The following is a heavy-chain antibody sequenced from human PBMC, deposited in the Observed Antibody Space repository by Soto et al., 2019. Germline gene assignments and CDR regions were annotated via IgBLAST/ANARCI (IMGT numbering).Heavy chain of an antibody. D-gene: IGHD6-19*01. J-gene: IGHJ6*02. CDR1: GGTFSSYA. CDR2: INAGNGNT. V-gene: IGHV1-3*01. Sequence: ASVKVSCKASGGTFSSYAISWVRQAPGQGLEWMGGINAGNGNTKYSQKYQGRVTITRDTSASTAYMELSSLRSEDTAEYYCARASIAVAGRTLDYYYGMDVWGQGTTVTV. CDR3: ARASIAVAGRTLDYYYGMDV.